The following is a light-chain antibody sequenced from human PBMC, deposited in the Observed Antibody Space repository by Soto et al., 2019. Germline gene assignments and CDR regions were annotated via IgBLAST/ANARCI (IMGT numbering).Light chain of an antibody. V-gene: IGLV1-40*01. J-gene: IGLJ2*01. CDR3: QSYDSSLTALV. Sequence: QSVLTQPPSVSGAPGRRVTISCTGSSSNIGAPYGVHWYQQLPGTAPKLVNYGNNNRPSGVPDRFSGSQSGTSASLAITGLQAEDEADYYCQSYDSSLTALVFGGGTKLTVL. CDR1: SSNIGAPYG. CDR2: GNN.